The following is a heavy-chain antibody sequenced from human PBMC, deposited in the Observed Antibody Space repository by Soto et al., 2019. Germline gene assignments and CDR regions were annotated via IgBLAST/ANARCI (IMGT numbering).Heavy chain of an antibody. V-gene: IGHV4-59*08. Sequence: SETLSLTCTVSGDPISAYSWSWVRQPPGKGLEWVGYIYYGGTTSYNPSLKSRVTISLETSKSQFSLRLTSVTAADTAVYYCARLGRYYQSLDSWGPGTLVTVSS. D-gene: IGHD3-10*01. CDR2: IYYGGTT. CDR3: ARLGRYYQSLDS. J-gene: IGHJ5*01. CDR1: GDPISAYS.